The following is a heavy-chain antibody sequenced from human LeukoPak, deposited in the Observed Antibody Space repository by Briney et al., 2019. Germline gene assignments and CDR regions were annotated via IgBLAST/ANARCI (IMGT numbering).Heavy chain of an antibody. CDR2: IYYSGST. CDR3: ARHKQSGTYYDAFDI. J-gene: IGHJ3*02. Sequence: SETLSLTCTVSGGSIGSTTYYWGWIRQPPEKELECIGSIYYSGSTYYNPSLKSRVTISLDTSKNQFSLKLSSVTAADTAVYYCARHKQSGTYYDAFDIWGQGTMVTVSS. V-gene: IGHV4-39*01. CDR1: GGSIGSTTYY. D-gene: IGHD1-26*01.